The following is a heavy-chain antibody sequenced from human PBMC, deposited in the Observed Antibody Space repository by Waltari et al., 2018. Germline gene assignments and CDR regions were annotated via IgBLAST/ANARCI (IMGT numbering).Heavy chain of an antibody. CDR1: GYTFTSSD. CDR2: MNPNSGNT. Sequence: QVQLVQSGAEVKKPGASVKVSCKASGYTFTSSDINRVRQATAQGLEWMGWMNPNSGNTGYAQKFQGRVTMTRNTSISTAYMELSSLRSEDTAVYYCARGLVVPAANYGMDVWGQGTTVTVSS. D-gene: IGHD2-2*01. J-gene: IGHJ6*02. CDR3: ARGLVVPAANYGMDV. V-gene: IGHV1-8*01.